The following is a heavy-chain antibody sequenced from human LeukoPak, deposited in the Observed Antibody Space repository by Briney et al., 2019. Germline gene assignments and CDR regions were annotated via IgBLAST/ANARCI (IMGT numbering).Heavy chain of an antibody. Sequence: GGTLRLSCAASGFTFSSYGMSWVRQAPGKGLEWVSGISGGGDNTYYADSVKGRFTISRDNSKKTLYLQMNSLRADDTAVYYCAKDSWQFAPDYYYYMDVWGKGTTVTVSS. J-gene: IGHJ6*03. CDR1: GFTFSSYG. CDR2: ISGGGDNT. D-gene: IGHD2-15*01. V-gene: IGHV3-23*01. CDR3: AKDSWQFAPDYYYYMDV.